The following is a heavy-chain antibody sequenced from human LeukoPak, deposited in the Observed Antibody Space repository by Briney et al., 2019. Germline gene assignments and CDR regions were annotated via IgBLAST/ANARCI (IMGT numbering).Heavy chain of an antibody. CDR1: GFTFNDYY. J-gene: IGHJ5*02. CDR2: IKHDGGDK. Sequence: GGSLRLSCTASGFTFNDYYMSWIRQAPGKGLEWMATIKHDGGDKFYVDSVKGRFTISRDDAKDSLFLQINSLRAEDTAVYYCAKLKQPPFDPWGQGTLVTVSS. D-gene: IGHD6-13*01. CDR3: AKLKQPPFDP. V-gene: IGHV3-7*01.